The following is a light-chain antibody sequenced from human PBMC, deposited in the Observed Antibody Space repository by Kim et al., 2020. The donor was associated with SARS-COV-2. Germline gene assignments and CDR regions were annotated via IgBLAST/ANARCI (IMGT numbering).Light chain of an antibody. CDR3: QSSASRLTGCV. Sequence: QRITISCTGSSSDVGAGYDVHWYQQHPGTAPKLLIYGISNRPSGVPDRFSGSKSGTSASLAITGLQAEDEADYYCQSSASRLTGCVFGTGTKVTVL. CDR2: GIS. J-gene: IGLJ1*01. V-gene: IGLV1-40*01. CDR1: SSDVGAGYD.